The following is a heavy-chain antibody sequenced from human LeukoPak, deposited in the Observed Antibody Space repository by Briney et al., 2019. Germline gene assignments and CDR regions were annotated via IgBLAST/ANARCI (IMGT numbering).Heavy chain of an antibody. Sequence: SETLSLTCTVSGGSISSYYWSWIRQPPGKGLEWIGYIYYSGSTNYNPSLKSRVTISVDTSKNQFSLKLSSVTAADTAVYYCARLYHDILTGLDAFDTWGQGTMVTVSS. J-gene: IGHJ3*02. CDR1: GGSISSYY. D-gene: IGHD3-9*01. CDR2: IYYSGST. CDR3: ARLYHDILTGLDAFDT. V-gene: IGHV4-59*08.